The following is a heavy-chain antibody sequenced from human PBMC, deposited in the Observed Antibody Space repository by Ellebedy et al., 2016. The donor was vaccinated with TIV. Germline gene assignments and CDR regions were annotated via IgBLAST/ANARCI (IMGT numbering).Heavy chain of an antibody. CDR3: GKDPWFTSSSGGGVDV. CDR1: GFTFSSYG. V-gene: IGHV3-30*02. J-gene: IGHJ6*04. CDR2: ISNDGRHK. Sequence: GGSLRLXCAASGFTFSSYGMHWVRQAPGKGLEWVAVISNDGRHKDYIESVKGRFTVSRDNSENTLYLQMNSLRPEDTAVYYCGKDPWFTSSSGGGVDVWGKGTTVTVSS. D-gene: IGHD6-6*01.